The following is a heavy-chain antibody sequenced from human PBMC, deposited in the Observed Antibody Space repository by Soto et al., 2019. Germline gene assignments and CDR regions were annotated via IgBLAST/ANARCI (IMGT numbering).Heavy chain of an antibody. D-gene: IGHD6-6*01. CDR1: GFTFSSYA. Sequence: EVQLLESGGGLVQPGGSLRLSCAASGFTFSSYAMSWVRQAPGQGLGWVSAISGSGGSTYYADSVKGRFTISRDNSRNTRYLQVNSLRAEDTAVYYCAKDRQQLVPNGMDVCGQETTVTVSS. V-gene: IGHV3-23*01. CDR2: ISGSGGST. CDR3: AKDRQQLVPNGMDV. J-gene: IGHJ6*02.